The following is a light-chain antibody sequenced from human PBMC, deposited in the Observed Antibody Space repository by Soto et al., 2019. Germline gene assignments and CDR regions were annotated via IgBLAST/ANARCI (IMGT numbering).Light chain of an antibody. CDR1: QRVSSY. J-gene: IGKJ1*01. CDR2: AVS. Sequence: DIQMTQSPSSLSASVGDRVTITCRASQRVSSYLNWYQQKPGTAPKILIYAVSNLQSGVPPRFSGSRSGTDLTLTISSLQPEDFATYYCQPSYSAPRTFGQGTKVEIK. CDR3: QPSYSAPRT. V-gene: IGKV1-39*01.